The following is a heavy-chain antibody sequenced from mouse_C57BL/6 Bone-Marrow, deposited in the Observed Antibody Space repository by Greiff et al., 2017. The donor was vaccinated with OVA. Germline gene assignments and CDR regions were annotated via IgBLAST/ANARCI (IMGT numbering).Heavy chain of an antibody. J-gene: IGHJ4*01. CDR2: INPNNGGT. CDR1: GYTFTDYY. V-gene: IGHV1-26*01. CDR3: ARGDSSGYGAKDY. Sequence: EVQLQQSGPELVKPGASVKISCKASGYTFTDYYMNWVKQSHGKSLEWIGDINPNNGGTSYNQKFKGKATLTVDKSSSTAYMELRSLTSEDSAVYYCARGDSSGYGAKDYWGQGTSVTVSS. D-gene: IGHD3-2*02.